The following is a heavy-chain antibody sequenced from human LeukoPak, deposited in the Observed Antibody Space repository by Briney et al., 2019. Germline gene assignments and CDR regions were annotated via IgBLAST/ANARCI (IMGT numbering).Heavy chain of an antibody. CDR3: AKLESHHYDSGKGTDY. CDR2: ISGSGGST. Sequence: PGESLRLSCAASGFTFSSYAMSWVRQAPGKGLEWVSVISGSGGSTYYADFVKGRFTISRDNSKNTLYLQMNSLRAEDTAVYYCAKLESHHYDSGKGTDYWGQGTLVTVSS. J-gene: IGHJ4*02. CDR1: GFTFSSYA. D-gene: IGHD3-10*01. V-gene: IGHV3-23*01.